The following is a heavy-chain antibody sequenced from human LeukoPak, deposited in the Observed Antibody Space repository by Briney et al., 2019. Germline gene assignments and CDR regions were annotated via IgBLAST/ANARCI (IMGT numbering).Heavy chain of an antibody. D-gene: IGHD4-17*01. CDR1: GFTFSSYW. CDR2: INSDGSST. J-gene: IGHJ5*02. Sequence: PGGSLILSCAASGFTFSSYWMHWVRQAPGKGLVRVSRINSDGSSTSYADSVKGRFTISRDNAKNTLYLQMNSLRAEDTAVYYCARDAVTTSLDWFDPWGQGTLVTVSS. CDR3: ARDAVTTSLDWFDP. V-gene: IGHV3-74*01.